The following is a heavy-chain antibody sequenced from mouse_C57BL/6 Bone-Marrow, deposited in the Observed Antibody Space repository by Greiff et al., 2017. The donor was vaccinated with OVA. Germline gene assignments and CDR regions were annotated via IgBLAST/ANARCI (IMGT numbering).Heavy chain of an antibody. J-gene: IGHJ1*03. CDR2: FHPYNDDT. CDR1: GYTFTTYP. V-gene: IGHV1-47*01. D-gene: IGHD1-2*01. Sequence: VQLQQSGAELVKPGASVKMSCKASGYTFTTYPIEWMKQNHGKSLEWIGNFHPYNDDTKYNEKFKGKATLTVEKSSSTFYLELSRLTSDDAAVYYCGRGYYGPSYWYCDGWGTGTTVTVAS. CDR3: GRGYYGPSYWYCDG.